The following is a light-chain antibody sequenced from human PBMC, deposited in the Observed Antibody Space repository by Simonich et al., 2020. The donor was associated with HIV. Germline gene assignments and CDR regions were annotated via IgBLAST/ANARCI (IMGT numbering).Light chain of an antibody. V-gene: IGKV3-15*01. Sequence: EIVMTQSPATLSVSPGERATLSCRASQSVSRNLSWYQQKPGQAPRLLIYGASTRAPGIPARFSGSGSGTEFTLTISSLQSEDFAVYYCQQYNNWPQTFGQGTKVEIK. CDR3: QQYNNWPQT. J-gene: IGKJ1*01. CDR2: GAS. CDR1: QSVSRN.